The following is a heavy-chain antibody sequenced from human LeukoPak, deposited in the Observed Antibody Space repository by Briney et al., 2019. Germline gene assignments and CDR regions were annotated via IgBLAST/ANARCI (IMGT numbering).Heavy chain of an antibody. CDR2: ISGSGVST. CDR1: GFTFSSYG. J-gene: IGHJ4*02. V-gene: IGHV3-23*01. D-gene: IGHD3-22*01. Sequence: QPGGTLRLSCAASGFTFSSYGMAWVRQPPGKGLEWVSAISGSGVSTYYPDSVKGRFTISRDNSKNTLYLLMNSLRADDTAVYYCAKGLFYYDSSAYPFDSWGQGTRVTVSS. CDR3: AKGLFYYDSSAYPFDS.